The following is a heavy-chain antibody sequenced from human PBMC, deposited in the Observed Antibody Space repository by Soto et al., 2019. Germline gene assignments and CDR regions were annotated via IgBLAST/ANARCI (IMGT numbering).Heavy chain of an antibody. D-gene: IGHD6-19*01. V-gene: IGHV4-39*01. J-gene: IGHJ6*02. CDR2: IYYSGSP. CDR3: AVPAASVAGASGSYYYYGMDV. Sequence: SETLSLTCTVSGGSISSSSYYWGWIRQPPGKGLEWIGYIYYSGSPYYNPSLKSRVTISVDTSKNQFSLKLSSVTAADTAVYYCAVPAASVAGASGSYYYYGMDVWGQGTTVTVSS. CDR1: GGSISSSSYY.